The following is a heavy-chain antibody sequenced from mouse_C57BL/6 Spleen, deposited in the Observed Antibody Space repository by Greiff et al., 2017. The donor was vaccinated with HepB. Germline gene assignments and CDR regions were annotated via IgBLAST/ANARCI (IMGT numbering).Heavy chain of an antibody. Sequence: VQLQQSGPELVKPGASVKISCKASGYAFSSSWMNWVKQRPGKGLEWIGRIYPGDGDTNYNGKFKGKATLTADKSSSQAYIQRSSLTSEDSAVYFCAKLYDYGYYFDYWGQGTTLTVSS. CDR1: GYAFSSSW. V-gene: IGHV1-82*01. J-gene: IGHJ2*01. D-gene: IGHD2-4*01. CDR2: IYPGDGDT. CDR3: AKLYDYGYYFDY.